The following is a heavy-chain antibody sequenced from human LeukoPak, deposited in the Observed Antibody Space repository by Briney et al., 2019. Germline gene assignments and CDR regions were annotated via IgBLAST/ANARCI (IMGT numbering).Heavy chain of an antibody. V-gene: IGHV3-74*01. CDR2: INSDGSST. D-gene: IGHD1-14*01. CDR3: ARDRIDRDYYYYYMDV. J-gene: IGHJ6*03. Sequence: GGSLRLSCAASGFTFSSYWMHWVRQAPGKGLVWVSRINSDGSSTSYADSVKGRFTISRDNAKNTLYLQMNSLRAEDTAVYYCARDRIDRDYYYYYMDVWGKGTTVTVSS. CDR1: GFTFSSYW.